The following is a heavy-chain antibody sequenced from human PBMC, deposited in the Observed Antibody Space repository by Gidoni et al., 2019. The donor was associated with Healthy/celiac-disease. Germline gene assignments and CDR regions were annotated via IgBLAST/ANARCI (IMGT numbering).Heavy chain of an antibody. V-gene: IGHV4-39*01. CDR3: ARLGPNFYDSSGYDPYFDY. J-gene: IGHJ4*02. Sequence: QLQLQESGPGLVKPSETLSLTCTVSGGSIRSDSYYWGWIRQPPGKGLEWIGSIYYSGSTYYNPSLKSRVTISVDTSKNQFSLKLSSVTAADTAVYYCARLGPNFYDSSGYDPYFDYWGQGTLVTVSS. D-gene: IGHD3-22*01. CDR2: IYYSGST. CDR1: GGSIRSDSYY.